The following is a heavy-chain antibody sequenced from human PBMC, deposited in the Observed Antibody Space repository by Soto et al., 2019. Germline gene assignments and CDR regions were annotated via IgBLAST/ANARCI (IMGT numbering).Heavy chain of an antibody. Sequence: PGGSLRLSCAVSGFIFSNYAMSWVRQAPGKGLEWVSAITGSGGNTYYADSVKGRFTISRDNSKNTLYLQMNSLRGEDTGVYHCARDVTVATHYAFDLWGQGTMVTVSS. CDR2: ITGSGGNT. CDR3: ARDVTVATHYAFDL. D-gene: IGHD4-17*01. CDR1: GFIFSNYA. V-gene: IGHV3-23*01. J-gene: IGHJ3*01.